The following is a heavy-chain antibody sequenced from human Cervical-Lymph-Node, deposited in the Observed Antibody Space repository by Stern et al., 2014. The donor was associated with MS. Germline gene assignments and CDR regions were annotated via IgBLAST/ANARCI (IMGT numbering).Heavy chain of an antibody. J-gene: IGHJ4*02. CDR2: IYWGDYN. CDR1: GFSLSTSGMR. D-gene: IGHD6-19*01. V-gene: IGHV2-70*04. Sequence: QITLKESGPALVKPTQTLTLTCTFSGFSLSTSGMRVSWIRQPPGKALEWLASIYWGDYNIYSTSLTHRLTLSKYNSKNHEVLTMTDMAPVDTATYYCARIPASGYFDYWGQGTLVTVSS. CDR3: ARIPASGYFDY.